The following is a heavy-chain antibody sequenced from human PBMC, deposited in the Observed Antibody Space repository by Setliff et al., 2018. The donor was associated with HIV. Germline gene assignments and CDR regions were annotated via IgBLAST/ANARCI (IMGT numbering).Heavy chain of an antibody. D-gene: IGHD1-26*01. CDR1: GYTFSGYY. Sequence: ASVKVSCKASGYTFSGYYLHWVRRAPGQGLEWMGWINPNSGATNYAQNFQGRVTMTRDTSISTAYMDLSSLASDDTAVYYCALASIVSTARWNHWGRGTLVTVSS. CDR2: INPNSGAT. V-gene: IGHV1-2*02. CDR3: ALASIVSTARWNH. J-gene: IGHJ5*02.